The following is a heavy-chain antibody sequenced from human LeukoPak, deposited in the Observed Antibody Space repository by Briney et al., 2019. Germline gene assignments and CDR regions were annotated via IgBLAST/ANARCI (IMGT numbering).Heavy chain of an antibody. V-gene: IGHV4-59*01. Sequence: SETLSLTCTVSGGSISSYYWSWIRQPPGKGLEWIGYIYHSGSTNYNPSLKSRATISEDTSKNQFSLKLSSVTAADTAVYYCAREWSSGWMGHDAFDIWGQGTMVTVSS. CDR1: GGSISSYY. D-gene: IGHD6-19*01. CDR2: IYHSGST. J-gene: IGHJ3*02. CDR3: AREWSSGWMGHDAFDI.